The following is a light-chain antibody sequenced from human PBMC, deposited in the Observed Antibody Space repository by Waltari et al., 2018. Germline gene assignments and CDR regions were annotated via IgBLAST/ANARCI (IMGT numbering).Light chain of an antibody. CDR3: QQYDMSPYN. J-gene: IGKJ2*01. CDR2: GDF. V-gene: IGKV3-20*01. Sequence: APRLVIYGDFRRATGFPDRFTGRGSGTDYTLIISRLEPEDSAVYYCQQYDMSPYNFGQGTNLEIK.